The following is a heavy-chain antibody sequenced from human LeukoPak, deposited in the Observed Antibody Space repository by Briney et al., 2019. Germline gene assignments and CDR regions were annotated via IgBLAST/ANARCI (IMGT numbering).Heavy chain of an antibody. CDR2: IYYSGST. V-gene: IGHV4-39*01. D-gene: IGHD2-2*01. J-gene: IGHJ6*03. Sequence: PSETLSLTCTVSGGSISSSSYYWGWIRQPPGKGLEWIGSIYYSGSTYYNPPLKSRVTISVDTSKNQFSLKLSSVTAADTAVYYCARLCPVVPAAMSVYYYYMDVWGKGTTVTVSS. CDR3: ARLCPVVPAAMSVYYYYMDV. CDR1: GGSISSSSYY.